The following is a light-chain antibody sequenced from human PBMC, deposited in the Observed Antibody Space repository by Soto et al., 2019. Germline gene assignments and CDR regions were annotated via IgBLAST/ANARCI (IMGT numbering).Light chain of an antibody. V-gene: IGLV1-40*01. J-gene: IGLJ2*01. CDR3: QSYGITLGGVV. Sequence: QSVLSQPPSVSGAPGQSVTISCTGSSFDIGAGFDVHGYQHLPGTGPKLLIYGTDNRPSGVSDRFSGSKSGTSASLAITVLQAEDEAYYYCQSYGITLGGVVFGGGTKVTVL. CDR2: GTD. CDR1: SFDIGAGFD.